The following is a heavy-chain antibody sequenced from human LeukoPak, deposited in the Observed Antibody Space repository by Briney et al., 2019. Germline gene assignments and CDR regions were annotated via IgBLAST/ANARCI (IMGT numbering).Heavy chain of an antibody. Sequence: PSEILSLTCTVSGGSISSSSYYWGWIRQPPGKGLEWIGSIYYSGSTYYNPSLKSRVTISVDTSKNQFSLKLSSVTAADTAVYYCARHGDEGGYSSPYNWFDPWGQGTLVTVSS. V-gene: IGHV4-39*01. J-gene: IGHJ5*02. CDR3: ARHGDEGGYSSPYNWFDP. D-gene: IGHD6-13*01. CDR2: IYYSGST. CDR1: GGSISSSSYY.